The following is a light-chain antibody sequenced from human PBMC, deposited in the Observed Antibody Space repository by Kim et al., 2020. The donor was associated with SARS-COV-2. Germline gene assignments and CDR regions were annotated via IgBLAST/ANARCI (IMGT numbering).Light chain of an antibody. Sequence: SYELTQPLSVSVALGQTARITCGGNNIGSKNVHWYQQKPGQAPVLVIYRDSNRPSGIPERFSGSNSGNTATLTISRAQAGDEADYYCQVWDSSYWVFCGGTQLTVL. J-gene: IGLJ3*02. CDR2: RDS. V-gene: IGLV3-9*01. CDR1: NIGSKN. CDR3: QVWDSSYWV.